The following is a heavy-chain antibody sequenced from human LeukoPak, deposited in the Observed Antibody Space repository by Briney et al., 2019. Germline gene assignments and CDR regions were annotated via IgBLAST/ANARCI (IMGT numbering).Heavy chain of an antibody. CDR1: GFTFDDYA. D-gene: IGHD1-26*01. V-gene: IGHV3-9*01. J-gene: IGHJ4*02. CDR2: ISWNGGSI. Sequence: GRSLRLSCAASGFTFDDYAMHWVRQAPGKGLEWVSGISWNGGSIGYADSVKGRFTISRDNAKNSLYLQMNSLRTEDTALYYCASLYSGSYSSDHWGQGTLVTVSS. CDR3: ASLYSGSYSSDH.